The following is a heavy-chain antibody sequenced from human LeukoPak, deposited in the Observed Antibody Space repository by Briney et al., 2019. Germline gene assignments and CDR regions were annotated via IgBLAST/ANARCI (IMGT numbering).Heavy chain of an antibody. Sequence: RPGGSLRLSCVASGFTFSSYDMHWVRQATGKGLEWVSAIGTAGDTYYPGSVKGRFTISRENAKNSLYLQMNSLRAGDTAVYYCARADSSVGAFDIWGQGTMVTVSS. V-gene: IGHV3-13*01. J-gene: IGHJ3*02. D-gene: IGHD3-22*01. CDR2: IGTAGDT. CDR3: ARADSSVGAFDI. CDR1: GFTFSSYD.